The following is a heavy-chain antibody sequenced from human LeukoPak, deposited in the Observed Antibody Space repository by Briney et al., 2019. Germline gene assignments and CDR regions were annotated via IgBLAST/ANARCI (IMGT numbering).Heavy chain of an antibody. CDR1: GFTFSSYS. CDR3: ARDADSSSWLGGFDY. Sequence: PGGSLRLSCAASGFTFSSYSMNWVRQAPGKGLEWVSSIISSSTYIYYADSVKGRFTISRDNAKNSLYLQMNSLRAEDTAVYYCARDADSSSWLGGFDYWGQGTLVTVSS. D-gene: IGHD6-13*01. V-gene: IGHV3-21*01. CDR2: IISSSTYI. J-gene: IGHJ4*02.